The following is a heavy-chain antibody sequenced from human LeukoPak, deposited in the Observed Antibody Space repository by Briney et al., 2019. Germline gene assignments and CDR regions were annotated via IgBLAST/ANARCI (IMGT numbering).Heavy chain of an antibody. D-gene: IGHD3-16*01. J-gene: IGHJ4*02. Sequence: ASVKVSCKASGYTFTGYYMHWVRQAPGQGLEWMGWINPNSGGTSYAQKFQGRVTMTRDTSTSTVYMELSSLRSEVTAVYYCARDGGAIQFDYWGQGTLVTVSS. CDR3: ARDGGAIQFDY. CDR2: INPNSGGT. V-gene: IGHV1-2*02. CDR1: GYTFTGYY.